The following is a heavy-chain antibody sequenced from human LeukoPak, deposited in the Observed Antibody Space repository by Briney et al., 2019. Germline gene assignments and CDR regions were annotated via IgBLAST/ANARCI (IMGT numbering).Heavy chain of an antibody. CDR3: TRNPGTDV. J-gene: IGHJ6*02. CDR2: INGDGGSS. V-gene: IGHV3-74*01. Sequence: GGSLRLSCAASGFTFSTYWMHWVRHAPGKGLVWVSRINGDGGSSTYADSVKGRFTISRDNAKNTLYLQMNSLRTEDTAVYYCTRNPGTDVWGQGTTVTVSS. CDR1: GFTFSTYW.